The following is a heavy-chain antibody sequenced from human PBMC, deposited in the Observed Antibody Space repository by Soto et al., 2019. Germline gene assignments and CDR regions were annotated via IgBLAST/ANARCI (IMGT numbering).Heavy chain of an antibody. Sequence: QVQLQESGPGLVKPSQTLSLTCTVSGGSISSGGYYWSWIRQHPGKGLEWIGYIYYSGSTYYNPSLKSRVTISVDTSKNQFSLKLSSVTAADTAVYYCALTRRITMVRGGFDPCGHGTLVTVSS. V-gene: IGHV4-31*03. CDR1: GGSISSGGYY. CDR2: IYYSGST. D-gene: IGHD3-10*01. J-gene: IGHJ5*02. CDR3: ALTRRITMVRGGFDP.